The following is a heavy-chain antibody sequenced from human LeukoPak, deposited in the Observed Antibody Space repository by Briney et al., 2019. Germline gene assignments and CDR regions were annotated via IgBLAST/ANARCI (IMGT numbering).Heavy chain of an antibody. J-gene: IGHJ4*02. CDR2: ISSSSSTM. CDR3: ARGGYHAYYLDY. CDR1: GVTFSNYS. V-gene: IGHV3-48*04. Sequence: GGSLRLSCAASGVTFSNYSMNWVRQAPGKGLEWVSYISSSSSTMYYPDSVRGRFTISRDNAKNSLYLQMNSLRAEDTAVYYCARGGYHAYYLDYWGQGSLVTVSS. D-gene: IGHD5-18*01.